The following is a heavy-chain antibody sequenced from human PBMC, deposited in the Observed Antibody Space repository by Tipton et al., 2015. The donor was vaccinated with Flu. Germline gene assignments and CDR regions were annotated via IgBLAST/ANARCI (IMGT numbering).Heavy chain of an antibody. J-gene: IGHJ5*02. V-gene: IGHV4-59*07. CDR3: ARIQGGYYGSESYDT. D-gene: IGHD3-10*01. CDR1: GGSISSYY. CDR2: VFYTGST. Sequence: TLSLTCSVSGGSISSYYWSWIRQPPGKGLEWIGYVFYTGSTDYNPSLKSRVTISVDTSKNQFSLELISVTAADTAVYYCARIQGGYYGSESYDTWGQGILVTVSS.